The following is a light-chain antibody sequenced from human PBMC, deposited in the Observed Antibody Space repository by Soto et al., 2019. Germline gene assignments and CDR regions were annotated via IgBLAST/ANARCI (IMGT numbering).Light chain of an antibody. CDR2: GAS. V-gene: IGKV3-20*01. J-gene: IGKJ2*01. CDR3: QHYGGSPLYT. CDR1: QSVRSNY. Sequence: EIVLTQSPGTLSLSPGEGATLSCRASQSVRSNYLAWYQQKPGQAPRLLIYGASSMATGIPDRISGSGSGTDFTRTISRLQPEDLAVYYCQHYGGSPLYTFGQGTKLEIK.